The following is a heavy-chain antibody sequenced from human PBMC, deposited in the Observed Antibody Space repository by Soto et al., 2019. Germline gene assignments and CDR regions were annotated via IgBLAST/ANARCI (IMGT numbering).Heavy chain of an antibody. CDR3: ARVPDASFGGYWGGGGG. Sequence: EVQLVESGGGLVQPGGSLRLSCAASGFTFSSYWMSWVRQAPGKGLEWVANIKQDGSEKYYVDSVKGRFTISRANANNSPYLQINRLRAEGTVGYFCARVPDASFGGYWGGGGGWGQGTLVTVSS. D-gene: IGHD5-12*01. V-gene: IGHV3-7*01. CDR2: IKQDGSEK. CDR1: GFTFSSYW. J-gene: IGHJ4*02.